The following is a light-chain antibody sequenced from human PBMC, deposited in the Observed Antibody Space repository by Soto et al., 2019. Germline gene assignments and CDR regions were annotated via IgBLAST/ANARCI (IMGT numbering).Light chain of an antibody. V-gene: IGLV1-44*01. CDR1: SSNIGSNT. CDR3: AAWGASLNGWV. CDR2: SNN. Sequence: QSALTQPPSASGTPGQRVTIPCSGSSSNIGSNTVNWYQQLPGTAPKLLIYSNNQRPSGVPDRFSGSKSGTSASLAISGLQSEDEADYYCAAWGASLNGWVFGGGTKLTVL. J-gene: IGLJ3*02.